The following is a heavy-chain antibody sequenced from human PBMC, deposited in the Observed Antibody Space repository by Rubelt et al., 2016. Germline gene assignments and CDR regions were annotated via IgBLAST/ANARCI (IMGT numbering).Heavy chain of an antibody. V-gene: IGHV2-5*02. CDR3: AHRLGVAAAGSYYYYGMDV. D-gene: IGHD6-13*01. J-gene: IGHJ6*02. Sequence: QITLKESGPTLVKPTQTLTLTCTFSGFSLSTSGVGVGWIRQPPGKALEWLALIYWDDDKRYSPSLKSRLTITKDTSKNQVVLTMTNMDPVDTATYYCAHRLGVAAAGSYYYYGMDVWGQGTTVTVSS. CDR2: IYWDDDK. CDR1: GFSLSTSGVG.